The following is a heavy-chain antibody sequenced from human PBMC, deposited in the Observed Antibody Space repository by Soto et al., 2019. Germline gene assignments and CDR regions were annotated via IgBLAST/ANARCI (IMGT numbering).Heavy chain of an antibody. CDR1: GGSISSGGYD. Sequence: QVQLQESGPGLVKPSQTLSLTCTVSGGSISSGGYDWSWIRQHPGKGLEWIGYIYYSGSTYYNPSLKSRVTISVDTSKNQFSLKLSSVTAADTAVYYCARDASRQWLRNYYYYGMDVWGQGTTVTVSS. J-gene: IGHJ6*02. CDR2: IYYSGST. V-gene: IGHV4-31*03. CDR3: ARDASRQWLRNYYYYGMDV. D-gene: IGHD5-12*01.